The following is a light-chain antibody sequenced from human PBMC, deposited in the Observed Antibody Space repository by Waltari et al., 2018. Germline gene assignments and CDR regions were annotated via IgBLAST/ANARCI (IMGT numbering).Light chain of an antibody. CDR1: QNISRW. J-gene: IGKJ1*01. Sequence: DIQMTQSPSTLSASVGDRVTITCRASQNISRWLAWYQQKPGKAPNLLIYKTSSLQSGVPSRFNGSGSGTEFTLTISSLQPEDFATYYCQQYNTYSLWAFGQGTKEEIK. V-gene: IGKV1-5*03. CDR3: QQYNTYSLWA. CDR2: KTS.